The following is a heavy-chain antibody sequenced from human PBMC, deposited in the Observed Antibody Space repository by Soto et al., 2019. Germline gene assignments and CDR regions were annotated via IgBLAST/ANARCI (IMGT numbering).Heavy chain of an antibody. V-gene: IGHV3-30*18. D-gene: IGHD5-12*01. J-gene: IGHJ4*02. CDR3: AKGYSGYDAGLDY. CDR1: GFTFSSYG. CDR2: ISYDGSNK. Sequence: QVQLVESGGGVVQPGRSLRLSCAASGFTFSSYGMHWVRQAPGKGLEWVAVISYDGSNKYYADSVKGRFIISRDNSKNTLYLQMNSLRAEDTAVYYCAKGYSGYDAGLDYWGQGTLVTVSS.